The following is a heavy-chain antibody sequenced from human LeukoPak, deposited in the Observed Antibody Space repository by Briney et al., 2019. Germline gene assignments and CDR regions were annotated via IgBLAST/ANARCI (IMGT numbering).Heavy chain of an antibody. J-gene: IGHJ3*02. D-gene: IGHD3-16*02. CDR1: GSTFTGYY. CDR3: ARTFGDYVWGSYRNDAFDI. CDR2: ITPNGGGT. V-gene: IGHV1-2*02. Sequence: GASVKVSCKASGSTFTGYYMHWVRQAPGQGLEWMGWITPNGGGTNYAQKFQGRVTMTRDTSISTASMELSSLRSDDTAVYYCARTFGDYVWGSYRNDAFDIWGQGTMVTVPS.